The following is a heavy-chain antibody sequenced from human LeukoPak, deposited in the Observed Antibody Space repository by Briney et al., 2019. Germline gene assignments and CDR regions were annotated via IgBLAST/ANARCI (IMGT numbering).Heavy chain of an antibody. D-gene: IGHD3-10*01. CDR2: INSDGSRT. J-gene: IGHJ3*02. Sequence: GGSLRLSCVASRFTFSSHWMHWVRHAPGKGLMWVSRINSDGSRTHYEDSVKGRFTISRDNAKSTLYLQMNSLRGEDTAVYYCARDGILFRAFDIWGQGTMVTVSS. CDR3: ARDGILFRAFDI. V-gene: IGHV3-74*01. CDR1: RFTFSSHW.